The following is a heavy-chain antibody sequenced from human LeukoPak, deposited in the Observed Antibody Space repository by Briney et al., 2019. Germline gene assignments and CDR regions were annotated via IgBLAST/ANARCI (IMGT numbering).Heavy chain of an antibody. V-gene: IGHV3-33*01. CDR1: GLTFSSYG. Sequence: PGRSLRLSCAASGLTFSSYGMHWVRQAPGKGLEWVAVIWYDGSNKYYADSVKGRFTISRDNSKNTLYLQMNSLRAEDTAVYYCARDDWSGNYYYGMDVWGQGTTVTVSS. CDR2: IWYDGSNK. CDR3: ARDDWSGNYYYGMDV. J-gene: IGHJ6*02. D-gene: IGHD3-9*01.